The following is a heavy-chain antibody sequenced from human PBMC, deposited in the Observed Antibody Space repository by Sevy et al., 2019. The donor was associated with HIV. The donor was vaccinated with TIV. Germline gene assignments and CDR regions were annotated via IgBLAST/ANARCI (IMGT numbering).Heavy chain of an antibody. J-gene: IGHJ4*02. D-gene: IGHD5-18*01. CDR2: ISAGGSII. Sequence: GGSLRLSCAASTFTFSDFYMTWIRQAPGKGLECVSYISAGGSIINYADSVKGRFTISRDNAENSLYLQMNSLRVEDTAVYYCARVRYNYGSYYFDYWGQGTLVTVSS. V-gene: IGHV3-11*01. CDR1: TFTFSDFY. CDR3: ARVRYNYGSYYFDY.